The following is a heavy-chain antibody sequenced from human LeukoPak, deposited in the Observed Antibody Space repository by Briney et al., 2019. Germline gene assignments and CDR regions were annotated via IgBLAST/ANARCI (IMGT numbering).Heavy chain of an antibody. Sequence: SETLSLTCTVSGDSMSSYYWNFIRQPAGKGLEWIGRIHTSWTTYYNPSLKSRITMSVDTSRNQFSLRLTSVTAADTAVYYCARGDYYDGGGRNWFDPWGQGALVTVSS. V-gene: IGHV4-4*07. CDR3: ARGDYYDGGGRNWFDP. J-gene: IGHJ5*02. CDR2: IHTSWTT. CDR1: GDSMSSYY. D-gene: IGHD3-16*01.